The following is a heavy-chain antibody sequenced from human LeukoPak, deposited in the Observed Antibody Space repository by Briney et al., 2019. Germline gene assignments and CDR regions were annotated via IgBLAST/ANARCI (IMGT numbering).Heavy chain of an antibody. CDR1: GYTFTNYG. CDR2: ISAYNANT. D-gene: IGHD3-9*01. Sequence: GASVKVSCKAPGYTFTNYGITWVRQAPGQGLEWMGWISAYNANTNYAQKFQGRVTMTTDTSTSTVYMELRSLRSDDTAIYYCARTDYDILTGARMDVWGKGTTVTVSS. V-gene: IGHV1-18*04. CDR3: ARTDYDILTGARMDV. J-gene: IGHJ6*04.